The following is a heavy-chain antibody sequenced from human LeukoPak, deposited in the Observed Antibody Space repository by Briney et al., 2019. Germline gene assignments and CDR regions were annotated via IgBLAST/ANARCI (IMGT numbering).Heavy chain of an antibody. D-gene: IGHD5-18*01. V-gene: IGHV4-59*01. CDR1: GASISSYY. CDR2: IYYSGNT. Sequence: SETLSLTCTVSGASISSYYWSWIRQPPGKGLEWIGYIYYSGNTNYNPSLKSRVTISVDTSKNQFSLKLSSVTAADTALYYCARGAALVTHRYFDYWGQGILVTVSS. CDR3: ARGAALVTHRYFDY. J-gene: IGHJ4*02.